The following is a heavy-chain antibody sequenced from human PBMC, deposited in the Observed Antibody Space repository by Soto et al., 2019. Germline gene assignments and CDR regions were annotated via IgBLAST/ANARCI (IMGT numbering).Heavy chain of an antibody. V-gene: IGHV1-69*12. J-gene: IGHJ4*02. D-gene: IGHD2-21*02. CDR1: GGTFSSYA. Sequence: QVQLVQSGAEVKKPGSSVKVSCKASGGTFSSYAISWVRQASGQGLEWMGGIIPIFGTANYAQKFQGRVTITADESTSTAYMELSSLRSEDTAVYYCARVGRPYCGGGCYPGDYWGQGTLVTVSS. CDR3: ARVGRPYCGGGCYPGDY. CDR2: IIPIFGTA.